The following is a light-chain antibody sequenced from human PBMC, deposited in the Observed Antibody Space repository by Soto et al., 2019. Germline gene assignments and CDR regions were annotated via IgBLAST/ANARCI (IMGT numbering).Light chain of an antibody. CDR1: RSNIGNNY. Sequence: QSVLTQPPSVSAAPGQKVTVSCSGSRSNIGNNYVSWYQHLPGTAPKLLIYDNDKRPSGIPDRFSASKSGTSATLDITGLQTGDEADYYCEAWDSNLSGGVFGGGTKGTVL. CDR3: EAWDSNLSGGV. V-gene: IGLV1-51*01. CDR2: DND. J-gene: IGLJ2*01.